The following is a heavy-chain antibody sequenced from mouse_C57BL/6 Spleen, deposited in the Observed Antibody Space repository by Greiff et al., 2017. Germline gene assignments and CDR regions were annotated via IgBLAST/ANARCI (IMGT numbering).Heavy chain of an antibody. Sequence: QVQLQQPGAELVMPGASVKLSCKASGYTFTSYWMHWVKQRPGQGLEWIGEIDPSDSYTNYNQKFKGKSTLTVDKSSSTAYMQLSSLTSEDSAVYYCARGAYYGSEAYWGQGTLVTVSA. CDR3: ARGAYYGSEAY. CDR1: GYTFTSYW. CDR2: IDPSDSYT. V-gene: IGHV1-69*01. D-gene: IGHD1-1*01. J-gene: IGHJ3*01.